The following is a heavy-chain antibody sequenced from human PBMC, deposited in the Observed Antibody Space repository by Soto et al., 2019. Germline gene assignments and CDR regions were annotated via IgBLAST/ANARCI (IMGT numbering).Heavy chain of an antibody. D-gene: IGHD3-22*01. CDR2: IKSKTDGGTT. V-gene: IGHV3-15*07. Sequence: EVQLVESGGGLVKPGGSLRLSCAASGFTFSNAWMNWVRQAPGKGLEWVGRIKSKTDGGTTDYAAPVKGRFTISRDDSKNTLYLQMNSLKTEDTAVYYCTVLYDSSGYDAFDIWGQGTMVTVSS. J-gene: IGHJ3*02. CDR1: GFTFSNAW. CDR3: TVLYDSSGYDAFDI.